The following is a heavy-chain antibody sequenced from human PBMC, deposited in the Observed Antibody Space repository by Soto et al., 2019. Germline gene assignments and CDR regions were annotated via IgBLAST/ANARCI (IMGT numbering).Heavy chain of an antibody. CDR3: ARTKYYYDSSGYEREYYFDY. D-gene: IGHD3-22*01. J-gene: IGHJ4*02. Sequence: QLQLQESGSGLVKPSQTLSLTCAVSGGSISSGGYSWSWIRQPPGKGLEWIGYIYHSGSTYYNPSLKSRVTISVDTSKNQFSLKLSSVTAADTAVYHCARTKYYYDSSGYEREYYFDYWGQGTLVTVSS. CDR1: GGSISSGGYS. V-gene: IGHV4-30-2*05. CDR2: IYHSGST.